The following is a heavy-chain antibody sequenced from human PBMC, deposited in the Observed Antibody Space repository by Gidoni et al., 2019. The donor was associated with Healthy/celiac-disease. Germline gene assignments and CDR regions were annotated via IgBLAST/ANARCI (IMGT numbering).Heavy chain of an antibody. Sequence: EVQLVDSGGGLVQPGRSLRLSCAASGFTFDDYAMHWVRQAPGKGLEWVSGMSWNSGSIGYADSVKGRFTISRDNAKNSLYLQMNSLRAEDTALYYCAKGQSSGYYYGEDYWGQGTLVTVSS. CDR2: MSWNSGSI. CDR3: AKGQSSGYYYGEDY. CDR1: GFTFDDYA. J-gene: IGHJ4*02. V-gene: IGHV3-9*01. D-gene: IGHD3-22*01.